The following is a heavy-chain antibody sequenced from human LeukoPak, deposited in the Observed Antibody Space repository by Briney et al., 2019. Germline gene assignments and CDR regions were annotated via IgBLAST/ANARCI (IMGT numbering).Heavy chain of an antibody. V-gene: IGHV3-30*18. CDR1: GFIFSTNA. CDR2: ISYDGSNK. D-gene: IGHD4-23*01. J-gene: IGHJ4*02. CDR3: AKEGKLTPVFSTPDY. Sequence: GGSLRLSCAASGFIFSTNAMHWVRQAPGKGLEWLAVISYDGSNKYYADSVKGRFTISRDNSKNTLYLQMNSLRTEDTAVYYCAKEGKLTPVFSTPDYWGQGTLVTVSS.